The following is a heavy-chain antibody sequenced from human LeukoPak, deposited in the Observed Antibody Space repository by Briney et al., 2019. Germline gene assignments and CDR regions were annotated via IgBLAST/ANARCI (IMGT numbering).Heavy chain of an antibody. D-gene: IGHD6-19*01. CDR1: GFTFSSYG. CDR3: AKRYSSAWYFFDY. J-gene: IGHJ4*02. Sequence: PGGSLRLSCAASGFTFSSYGMSWVRQAPGKGLEWVSAISGSGGNTYYADSVKGRFTISRDNSENTLYLQMNSLRAEDTAVYYCAKRYSSAWYFFDYWGQGTLVTVSS. V-gene: IGHV3-23*01. CDR2: ISGSGGNT.